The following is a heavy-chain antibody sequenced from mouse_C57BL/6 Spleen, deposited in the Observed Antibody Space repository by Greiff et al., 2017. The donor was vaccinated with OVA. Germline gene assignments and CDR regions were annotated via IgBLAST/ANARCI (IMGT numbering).Heavy chain of an antibody. CDR3: ASASMITTPYWYFDV. V-gene: IGHV1-55*01. D-gene: IGHD2-4*01. Sequence: QVQLQQPGAELVKPGASVKMSCKASGYTFTSYWITWVKQRPGQGLEWIGDIYPGSGSTNYNEKFKSKATLTVDTSSSTAYMQLSSLTSEDSAVYYWASASMITTPYWYFDVWGTGTTVTVSS. CDR2: IYPGSGST. CDR1: GYTFTSYW. J-gene: IGHJ1*03.